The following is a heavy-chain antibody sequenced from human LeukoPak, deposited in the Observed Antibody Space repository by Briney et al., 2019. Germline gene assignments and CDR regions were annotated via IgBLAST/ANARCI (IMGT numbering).Heavy chain of an antibody. CDR1: GYTFTSYG. D-gene: IGHD6-19*01. CDR2: ISAYNGNT. CDR3: ARDNYRSSGWDVDFDY. V-gene: IGHV1-18*01. Sequence: ASVKVSCKASGYTFTSYGISWVRQAAGQGLEWMGWISAYNGNTNYAQKLQGRVTMTTDTSTSTAYMELRSLRSDDTAVYYCARDNYRSSGWDVDFDYWGQGTLVTVSS. J-gene: IGHJ4*02.